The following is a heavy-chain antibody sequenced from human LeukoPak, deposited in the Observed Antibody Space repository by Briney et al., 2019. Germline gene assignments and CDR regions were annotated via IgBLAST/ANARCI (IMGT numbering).Heavy chain of an antibody. D-gene: IGHD1-1*01. CDR2: IYSGGTT. J-gene: IGHJ4*02. Sequence: GGSLRLSCAASGFSVSSNYMNWVRQAPGKGLEWVSIIYSGGTTYYADSVKGRFTVSRDNAKNTLYLQMNRLRPEDTAFYYCARDDYNTLGYNFHYWGQGTLVTVSS. CDR3: ARDDYNTLGYNFHY. CDR1: GFSVSSNY. V-gene: IGHV3-53*05.